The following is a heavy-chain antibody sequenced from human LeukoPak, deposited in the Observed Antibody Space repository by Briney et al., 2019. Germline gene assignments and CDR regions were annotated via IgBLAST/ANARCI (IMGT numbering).Heavy chain of an antibody. J-gene: IGHJ4*02. CDR3: VRSYSSRSPYLDY. D-gene: IGHD6-13*01. CDR2: INPNSGGT. Sequence: ASVKVSCKASGYTFTGYYMHWVRQAPGQGLEWMGWINPNSGGTNYAQKFQGWVTMTRDTSISTAYMELSRLRSDDTAVYYCVRSYSSRSPYLDYWGQGTLVTVSS. V-gene: IGHV1-2*04. CDR1: GYTFTGYY.